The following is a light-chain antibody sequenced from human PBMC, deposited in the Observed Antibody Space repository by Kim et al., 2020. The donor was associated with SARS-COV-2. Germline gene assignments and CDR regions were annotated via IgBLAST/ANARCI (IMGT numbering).Light chain of an antibody. V-gene: IGKV1D-12*01. J-gene: IGKJ5*01. CDR1: QDISRC. CDR3: QQANSFPLT. Sequence: DIQMTQSPSSVSASVGDRVTITCRASQDISRCLAWYQQKPGTAPKLLIYAASNLQSGVPSRFSGSGSGTDFTLTISSLEPEDTATYFCQQANSFPLTFGEGTRMEIK. CDR2: AAS.